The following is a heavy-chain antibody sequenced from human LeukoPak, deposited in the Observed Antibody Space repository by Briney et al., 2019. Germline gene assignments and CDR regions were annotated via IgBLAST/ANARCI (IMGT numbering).Heavy chain of an antibody. D-gene: IGHD3-22*01. J-gene: IGHJ4*02. CDR2: INHSGST. CDR1: GESFSAYD. CDR3: ARGRYYYGY. V-gene: IGHV4-34*01. Sequence: SDSLSLTCAVYGESFSAYDMSWIREPPGKGLEWIGEINHSGSTNYNPSLKSRVTISVDTSKNQFSLKLSSVTAADTAVYYCARGRYYYGYWGQGTLVTVSS.